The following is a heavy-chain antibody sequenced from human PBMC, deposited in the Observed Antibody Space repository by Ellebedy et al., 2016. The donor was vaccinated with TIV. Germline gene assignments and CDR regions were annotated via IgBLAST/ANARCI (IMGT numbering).Heavy chain of an antibody. V-gene: IGHV4-59*08. CDR2: IHHSGSS. CDR3: ARHRPGFDP. CDR1: GGSISGYY. J-gene: IGHJ5*02. Sequence: SETLSLXCTVSGGSISGYYWSWIRQTPGKGLEWIGYIHHSGSSNYNPSLKSRVTMSIDMSKNQVSLKVTSMTAADTGMYFCARHRPGFDPWGQGSLVTVSS.